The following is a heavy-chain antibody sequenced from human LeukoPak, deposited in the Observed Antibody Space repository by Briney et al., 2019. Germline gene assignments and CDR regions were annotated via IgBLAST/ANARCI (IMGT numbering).Heavy chain of an antibody. V-gene: IGHV3-21*01. J-gene: IGHJ4*02. CDR2: ISSSSSYI. CDR1: GFTFSSYS. CDR3: AKDRSEYDFWSGPFDY. D-gene: IGHD3-3*01. Sequence: GGSLRLSCAASGFTFSSYSMNWVRQAPGKGLEWVSSISSSSSYIYYADSVKGRFTISRDNAKNSLYLQMNSLRAEDTAVYYCAKDRSEYDFWSGPFDYWGQGTLVTVSS.